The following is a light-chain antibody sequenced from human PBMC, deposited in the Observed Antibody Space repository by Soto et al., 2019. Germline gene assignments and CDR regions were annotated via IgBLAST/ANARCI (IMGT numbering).Light chain of an antibody. CDR3: QQYGSSPVT. J-gene: IGKJ5*01. Sequence: IVMTQSPSTLSLSRGERATLSCRASQSVSNNYLAWYQQKPGQAPRLLIYGASSRATGIPDRFSGSGSGTDFTLTISRLEPEDFAVYYCQQYGSSPVTFGQGTRLEIK. V-gene: IGKV3-20*01. CDR2: GAS. CDR1: QSVSNNY.